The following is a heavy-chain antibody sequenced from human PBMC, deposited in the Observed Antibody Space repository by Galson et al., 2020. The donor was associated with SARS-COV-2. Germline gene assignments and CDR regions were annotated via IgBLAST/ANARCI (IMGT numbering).Heavy chain of an antibody. D-gene: IGHD4-4*01. V-gene: IGHV1-69*13. CDR3: ARKDGYNNDYHYGMDV. CDR1: GGSFRNYA. Sequence: SVKVSCKASGGSFRNYALSWVRQAPGQGLEWMGGIIPIFGTAKYAQKFQGRVTITADESTSTAYMEVSSLRSEDTAIYYCARKDGYNNDYHYGMDVWGQGTTVTVSS. CDR2: IIPIFGTA. J-gene: IGHJ6*02.